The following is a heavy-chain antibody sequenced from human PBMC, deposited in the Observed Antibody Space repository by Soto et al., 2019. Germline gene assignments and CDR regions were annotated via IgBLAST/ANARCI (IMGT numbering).Heavy chain of an antibody. V-gene: IGHV1-69*12. Sequence: QVQLVQSGAEMKEPGSSVKVSCKTSGGTFSSSAISWLRQAPGQGLEWMGGIIPLFPTPDYAQKFQGRVTIAADESTSTAYMDLRSLRSEDTAVYYCARDNDRLQLGGNYYYILDVWGQGTTITVSS. CDR3: ARDNDRLQLGGNYYYILDV. CDR1: GGTFSSSA. CDR2: IIPLFPTP. J-gene: IGHJ6*02. D-gene: IGHD4-4*01.